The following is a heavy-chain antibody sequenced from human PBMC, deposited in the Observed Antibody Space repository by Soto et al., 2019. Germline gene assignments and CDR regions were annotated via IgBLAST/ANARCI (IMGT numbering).Heavy chain of an antibody. J-gene: IGHJ4*02. V-gene: IGHV3-23*01. Sequence: EVQLLESGGGLVQPGGSLRLSCAASGFTFSSYAMSWVRQAPGKGLEWVSAISGSGGSTYYADSVKGLFTISRDNSTNTLYLQMNSLRAEDTAVYYCAKDRRYYDSSGYFYWGQGTLVTVSS. CDR3: AKDRRYYDSSGYFY. CDR2: ISGSGGST. CDR1: GFTFSSYA. D-gene: IGHD3-22*01.